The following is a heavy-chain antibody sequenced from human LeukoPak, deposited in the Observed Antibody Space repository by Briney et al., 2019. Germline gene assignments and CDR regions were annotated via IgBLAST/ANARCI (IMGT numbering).Heavy chain of an antibody. CDR2: ISYDGSNK. J-gene: IGHJ6*03. D-gene: IGHD6-13*01. CDR3: ARGAAAGTPGLYYYYYYMDV. CDR1: GFTFSSYA. V-gene: IGHV3-30*04. Sequence: GRSLRLSCAASGFTFSSYAMHWVRQAPGKGLEWVAVISYDGSNKYYADSVKGRFTISRDNSKNTLYLQMNSLRAEDTAVYYCARGAAAGTPGLYYYYYYMDVWGKGTTVTVSS.